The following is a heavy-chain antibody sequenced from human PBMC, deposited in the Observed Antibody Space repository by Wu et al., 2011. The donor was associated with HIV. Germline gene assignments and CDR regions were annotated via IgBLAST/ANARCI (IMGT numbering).Heavy chain of an antibody. D-gene: IGHD3-22*01. V-gene: IGHV3-64*02. CDR1: GFTFSSYA. CDR2: ISSNGGST. J-gene: IGHJ4*02. CDR3: ARDSYYDSSGYYYRRYFDY. Sequence: SGFTFSSYAMHWVRQAPGKGLEYVSAISSNGGSTYYADSVKGRFTISRDNSKNTLYLQMGSLRAEDMAVYYCARDSYYDSSGYYYRRYFDYWGQGTLVTVSS.